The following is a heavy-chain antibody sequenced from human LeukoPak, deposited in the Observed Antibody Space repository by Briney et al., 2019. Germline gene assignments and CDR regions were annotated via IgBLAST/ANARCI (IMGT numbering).Heavy chain of an antibody. Sequence: PGRSLRLSCAASGFTFSSYGMHWVRQAPGKWLEWVAVISYDGSNKYYADSVKGRFTISRDNSKNTLYLQMNSLRAEDTAVYYCAKERRDGYNYYFDYWGQGTLVTVSS. D-gene: IGHD5-24*01. CDR1: GFTFSSYG. CDR2: ISYDGSNK. CDR3: AKERRDGYNYYFDY. V-gene: IGHV3-30*18. J-gene: IGHJ4*02.